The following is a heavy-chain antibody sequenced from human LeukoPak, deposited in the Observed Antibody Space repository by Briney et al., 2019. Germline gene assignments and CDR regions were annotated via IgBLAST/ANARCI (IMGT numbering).Heavy chain of an antibody. CDR3: ARVHGSGRSGSYYYYMDV. V-gene: IGHV1-2*02. D-gene: IGHD3-10*01. CDR2: INPNSGGT. CDR1: GYTLTELS. J-gene: IGHJ6*03. Sequence: ASVKVSCKVSGYTLTELSMHWVRQAPGQGLEWMGWINPNSGGTNYAQKFQGRVTMTRDTSISTAYMELSRLRSDDTAVYYCARVHGSGRSGSYYYYMDVWGKGTTVTVSS.